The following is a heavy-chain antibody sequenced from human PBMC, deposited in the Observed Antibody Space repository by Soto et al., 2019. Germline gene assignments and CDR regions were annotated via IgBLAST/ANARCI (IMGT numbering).Heavy chain of an antibody. Sequence: ASVKVSCKASGYILTDYYMNWVRQAPGQGLEWMGWINPNSGGTNYAQKFQGRVTMTTDTSMSTVYMELSRLRSDDTAVYYCSRPYCGTNSCHNWFDPWGQGTLVTVSS. CDR1: GYILTDYY. CDR3: SRPYCGTNSCHNWFDP. D-gene: IGHD2-21*01. V-gene: IGHV1-2*02. CDR2: INPNSGGT. J-gene: IGHJ5*02.